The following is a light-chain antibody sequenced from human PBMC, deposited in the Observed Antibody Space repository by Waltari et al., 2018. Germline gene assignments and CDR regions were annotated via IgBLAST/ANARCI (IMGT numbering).Light chain of an antibody. V-gene: IGKV1-5*01. CDR3: QHYKSVPFT. J-gene: IGKJ4*01. Sequence: DIQMTQSPSSLSASVGDKVTITCQASQSINSWLVWFQQKPGKAPKPLISKASSLESGVPSRFSGSGSGTDFTLTISSLQPEDFGTYYCQHYKSVPFTFGGGTDVEIK. CDR1: QSINSW. CDR2: KAS.